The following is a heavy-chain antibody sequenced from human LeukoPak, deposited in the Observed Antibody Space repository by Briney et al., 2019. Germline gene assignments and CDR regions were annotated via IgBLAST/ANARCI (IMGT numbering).Heavy chain of an antibody. D-gene: IGHD1-26*01. Sequence: TSETLSLTCTVSGGSISSSSYYWSWIRQPPGKGLEWIGYVSYSGTPDYNPSLKSRVTISLDTSRNQFSLQLSSVTAADTAEYYCVRQKWDRLTYYYYGMDVWGQGTTVTVSS. CDR1: GGSISSSSYY. CDR2: VSYSGTP. CDR3: VRQKWDRLTYYYYGMDV. J-gene: IGHJ6*02. V-gene: IGHV4-61*05.